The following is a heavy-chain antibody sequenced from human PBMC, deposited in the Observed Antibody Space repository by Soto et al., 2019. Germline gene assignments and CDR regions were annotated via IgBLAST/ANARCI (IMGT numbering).Heavy chain of an antibody. V-gene: IGHV3-30-3*01. CDR1: GFTFSSYA. CDR2: ISYDGSNK. CDR3: ARDLATARWSYYYGMDV. Sequence: QVQLVESGGGVVQPGRSLRLSCAASGFTFSSYAMHWVRQAPGKGLEWVAVISYDGSNKYYADSVKGRFTISRDNSKNTLYLQMNSLRAEDTAVYYCARDLATARWSYYYGMDVW. D-gene: IGHD2-15*01. J-gene: IGHJ6*01.